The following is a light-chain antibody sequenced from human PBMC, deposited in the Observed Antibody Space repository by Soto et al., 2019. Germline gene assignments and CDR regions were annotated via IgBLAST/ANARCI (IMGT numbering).Light chain of an antibody. CDR1: QSINSE. CDR3: QQGHNWPLT. CDR2: GAS. J-gene: IGKJ2*01. Sequence: EIVMTQSPATLSLSPGERAALACRASQSINSELAWYQQKPGQPPRLHIYGASTRATGVPARFTGSESGSEFTLTISGLQSADFAVYYCQQGHNWPLTFGQGTRLEI. V-gene: IGKV3-15*01.